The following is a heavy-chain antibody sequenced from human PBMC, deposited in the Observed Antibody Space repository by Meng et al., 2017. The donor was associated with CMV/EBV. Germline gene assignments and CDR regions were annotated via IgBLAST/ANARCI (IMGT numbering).Heavy chain of an antibody. J-gene: IGHJ6*02. CDR1: GFTVNSNY. D-gene: IGHD6-25*01. CDR2: IYSGGST. V-gene: IGHV3-53*01. Sequence: GGSLRLSCAASGFTVNSNYMSWVRQAPGKGLEWVSVIYSGGSTYYADSVKGRFTISRDNSKNTLYLQMNSLRAEDTAVYYCATSGGYYYYGMDVWGQGTTVTVSS. CDR3: ATSGGYYYYGMDV.